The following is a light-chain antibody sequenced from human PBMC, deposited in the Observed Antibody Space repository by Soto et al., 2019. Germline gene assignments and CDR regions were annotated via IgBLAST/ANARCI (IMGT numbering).Light chain of an antibody. CDR3: QHYNSDPWT. Sequence: DIQMTQSPSTLSASVGDRVTITCRASQNVRKWLAWYQKRPGKAPKVLIYDASTLQSGVPSRFSGSGSGTEFTLSISSLQPDDFATYYCQHYNSDPWTFGQGTKVEV. CDR2: DAS. CDR1: QNVRKW. J-gene: IGKJ1*01. V-gene: IGKV1-5*01.